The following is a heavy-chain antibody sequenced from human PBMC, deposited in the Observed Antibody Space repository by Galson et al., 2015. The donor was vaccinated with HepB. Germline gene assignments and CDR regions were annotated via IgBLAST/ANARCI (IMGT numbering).Heavy chain of an antibody. J-gene: IGHJ5*02. D-gene: IGHD5-24*01. CDR1: GITFSTYG. CDR3: ARLQLRNWFDP. CDR2: ISNSGSTT. V-gene: IGHV3-23*01. Sequence: SLRLSCAASGITFSTYGMSWVRQAPGKGLEWVSTISNSGSTTYYADSVKGRFTISRDNSKNSLYLRMNSLRAEDTAVYYCARLQLRNWFDPWGQGTLVTVSS.